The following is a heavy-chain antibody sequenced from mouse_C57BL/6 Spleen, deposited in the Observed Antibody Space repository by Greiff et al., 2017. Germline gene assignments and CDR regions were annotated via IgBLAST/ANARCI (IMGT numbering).Heavy chain of an antibody. Sequence: LVESGPELVKPGASVKISCKASGYAFSSSWMNWVKQRPGKGLEWIGRIYPGDGDTHYNGKFKGKATLTADKSSSTAYMQLSSLTSEDSAVYFGARYLTAVAYCFDYWGQGTTLTVSA. D-gene: IGHD1-1*01. CDR1: GYAFSSSW. CDR3: ARYLTAVAYCFDY. V-gene: IGHV1-82*01. J-gene: IGHJ2*01. CDR2: IYPGDGDT.